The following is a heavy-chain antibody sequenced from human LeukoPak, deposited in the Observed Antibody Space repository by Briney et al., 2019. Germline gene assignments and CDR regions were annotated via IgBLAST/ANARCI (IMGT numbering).Heavy chain of an antibody. CDR1: GSPLTTYW. Sequence: GGSLSPSCPPPGSPLTTYWLTWVRQPQGQGLEWVANIKQDGREKHYVDSVKGRFTISRDNAKNSLYLQMNSLRAEDTAVYYCARDRQIAYWGQGTLVTVSS. CDR3: ARDRQIAY. V-gene: IGHV3-7*01. CDR2: IKQDGREK. J-gene: IGHJ4*02.